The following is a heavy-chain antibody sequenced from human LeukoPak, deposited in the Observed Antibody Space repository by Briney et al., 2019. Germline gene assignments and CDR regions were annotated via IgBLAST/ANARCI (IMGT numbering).Heavy chain of an antibody. CDR1: GYTFETFD. D-gene: IGHD6-19*01. J-gene: IGHJ5*02. V-gene: IGHV1-8*01. Sequence: ASVKVSCQASGYTFETFDINWVRQAAGQGLEWMGWMNPGSGNTGYARKFQGRVTMTSDTSINTAYMELSGLRYDDTAVYYCARPGRSSGWYARWFDPWGQGTLVTVSS. CDR3: ARPGRSSGWYARWFDP. CDR2: MNPGSGNT.